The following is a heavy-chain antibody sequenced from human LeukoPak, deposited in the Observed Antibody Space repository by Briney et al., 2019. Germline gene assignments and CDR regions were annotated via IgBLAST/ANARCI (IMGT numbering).Heavy chain of an antibody. CDR2: INHSGST. J-gene: IGHJ4*02. D-gene: IGHD5-12*01. V-gene: IGHV4-34*01. Sequence: KASETLSLTCAVYGGSFSGYYWSWIRQPPGKGLEWGGEINHSGSTNYNPSLKSRVTISVDTSKNQFSLKLSSVTAADTAVYYCARTSIVATIPDSGRRYYFDYWGQGTLVTVSS. CDR1: GGSFSGYY. CDR3: ARTSIVATIPDSGRRYYFDY.